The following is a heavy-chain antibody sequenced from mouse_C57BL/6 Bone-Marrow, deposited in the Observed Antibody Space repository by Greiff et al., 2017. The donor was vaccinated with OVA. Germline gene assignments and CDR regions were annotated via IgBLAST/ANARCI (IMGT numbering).Heavy chain of an antibody. CDR1: GYTFTEYT. V-gene: IGHV1-62-2*01. D-gene: IGHD2-1*01. Sequence: QVQLQQSGAELVKPGASVKLSCKASGYTFTEYTIHWVKQRSGQGLEWIGWFYPGSGSIKYNEKFKDKATLTADKSSSTVYMELSRLTSEDSAVYFCARHEASPYGNYSYYFDYWGQGTTLTVSS. CDR3: ARHEASPYGNYSYYFDY. J-gene: IGHJ2*01. CDR2: FYPGSGSI.